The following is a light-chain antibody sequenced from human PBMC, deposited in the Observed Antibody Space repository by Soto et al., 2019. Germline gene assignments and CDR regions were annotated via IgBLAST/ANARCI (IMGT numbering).Light chain of an antibody. CDR3: CSYAGTYTLWV. Sequence: QPVLTQPRSVSGSPGQSVTISCTGTSSDVGAYNYVSWYQQHPGKAPKLIIYDVSKRPSGVPDRFSGSKSGNTASLTISGLQADDEADYYCCSYAGTYTLWVFGGGTKLTVL. J-gene: IGLJ3*02. V-gene: IGLV2-11*01. CDR1: SSDVGAYNY. CDR2: DVS.